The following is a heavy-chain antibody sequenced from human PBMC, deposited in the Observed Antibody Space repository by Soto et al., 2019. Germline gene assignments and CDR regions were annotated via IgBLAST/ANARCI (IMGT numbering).Heavy chain of an antibody. Sequence: QVQLQESGPGLVKPSQTLSLTCTISGGSISSGGYYWSWIRQHPGKRLEWIGYISYSGSTYYSPSPKCRVTKAVDTSKNQSDLKLSSVTAADAAVYYCGRDLLRGGGEGMDVWGKGTTVTVSA. CDR1: GGSISSGGYY. J-gene: IGHJ6*04. D-gene: IGHD3-10*01. V-gene: IGHV4-31*03. CDR2: ISYSGST. CDR3: GRDLLRGGGEGMDV.